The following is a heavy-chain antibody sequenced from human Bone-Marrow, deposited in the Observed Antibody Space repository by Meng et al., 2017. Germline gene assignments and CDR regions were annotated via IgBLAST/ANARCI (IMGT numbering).Heavy chain of an antibody. D-gene: IGHD3-10*01. CDR1: GFTFSSYG. Sequence: GGSLRLSCAASGFTFSSYGMHWVRQAPGKWLEWVAVIWYDGSNKYYADSVKGRFTISRDNSKNTLYLQVNSLRAEDTAVYSWASNRYAYPAIPMVRGVIITLPDYWGQGTRVT. CDR2: IWYDGSNK. V-gene: IGHV3-33*01. J-gene: IGHJ4*02. CDR3: ASNRYAYPAIPMVRGVIITLPDY.